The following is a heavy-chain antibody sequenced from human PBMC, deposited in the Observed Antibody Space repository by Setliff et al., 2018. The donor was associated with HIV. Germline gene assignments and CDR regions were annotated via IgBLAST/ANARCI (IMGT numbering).Heavy chain of an antibody. Sequence: VKVSCKTSRGTFSSFALSWVRQAPGQGLEWMGGIIPVFSTAKYAQKFQGRLTITADESTGTAYMDLSSLRSEDTAVYYCARDGLLETGIRFDYWGQGSLVTVSS. CDR2: IIPVFSTA. CDR3: ARDGLLETGIRFDY. CDR1: RGTFSSFA. D-gene: IGHD1-1*01. J-gene: IGHJ4*02. V-gene: IGHV1-69*01.